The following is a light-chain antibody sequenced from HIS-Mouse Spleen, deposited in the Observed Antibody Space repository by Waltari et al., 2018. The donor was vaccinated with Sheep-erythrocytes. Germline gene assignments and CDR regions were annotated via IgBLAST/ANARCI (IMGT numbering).Light chain of an antibody. V-gene: IGKV1-33*01. Sequence: DIQMTQSPSSLSASVGDRVTITCQASQDISNYLNWYQQKPGKAPKLLIYGASNLETGVPSRFSGSGSGTDFTVTISSLQPEDIATYYCQQYDNLLTFGGGTKVEIK. CDR3: QQYDNLLT. CDR1: QDISNY. CDR2: GAS. J-gene: IGKJ4*01.